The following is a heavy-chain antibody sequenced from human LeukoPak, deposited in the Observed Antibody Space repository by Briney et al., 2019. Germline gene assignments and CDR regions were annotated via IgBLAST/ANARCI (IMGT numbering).Heavy chain of an antibody. V-gene: IGHV3-30*03. Sequence: GGSLRLSCAASGFTFSSYGMHWVRQAPGKGLEWVAVISYDGSNKYYADSVKGRFTISRDNSKNTLYLQMNSLRAEDTAVYYCARDLFLTGKSYFDYWGQGTLVTVSS. CDR1: GFTFSSYG. D-gene: IGHD3-9*01. CDR2: ISYDGSNK. CDR3: ARDLFLTGKSYFDY. J-gene: IGHJ4*02.